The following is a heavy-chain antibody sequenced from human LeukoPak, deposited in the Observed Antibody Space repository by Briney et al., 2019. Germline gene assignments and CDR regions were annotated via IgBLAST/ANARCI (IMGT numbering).Heavy chain of an antibody. CDR1: GFSYSGYA. J-gene: IGHJ4*02. D-gene: IGHD2-2*01. CDR2: ISGSGDRT. V-gene: IGHV3-23*01. Sequence: GGSLRLSCVASGFSYSGYAMSWVRQARGKGLEWVSTISGSGDRTFYTDSVKGRFTISRNNSKNTMYLQLNSHRAEDTAVYFCWKYQTGGQGTLVTVSS. CDR3: WKYQT.